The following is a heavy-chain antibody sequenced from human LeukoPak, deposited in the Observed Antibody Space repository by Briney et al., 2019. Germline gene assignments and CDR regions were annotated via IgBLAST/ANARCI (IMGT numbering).Heavy chain of an antibody. Sequence: GGSLRLSCAASGFTFTTYGMSWVRQAPGKGLEWVSGISGSGFDTCYADSVEGRFTISRDNAKNPQYLQMNSLRVEDTALYYCARAQTYGDSRLLLDYWGQGTLVTVSS. D-gene: IGHD2-21*02. CDR1: GFTFTTYG. CDR3: ARAQTYGDSRLLLDY. J-gene: IGHJ4*02. CDR2: ISGSGFDT. V-gene: IGHV3-23*01.